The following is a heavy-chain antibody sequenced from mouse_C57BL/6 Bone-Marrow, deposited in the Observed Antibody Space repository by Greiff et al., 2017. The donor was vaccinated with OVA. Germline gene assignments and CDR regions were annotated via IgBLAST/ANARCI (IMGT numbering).Heavy chain of an antibody. V-gene: IGHV1-80*01. CDR2: IYPGDGDT. Sequence: VQLKESGAELVKPGASVKISCKASGYAFSSYWMNWVKQRPGKGLEWIGQIYPGDGDTNYNGKFKGKATLTADKSSSTAYMQLSSLTSEDSAVYFCARWVSLRYWGQGTLVTVSA. CDR3: ARWVSLRY. CDR1: GYAFSSYW. J-gene: IGHJ3*01.